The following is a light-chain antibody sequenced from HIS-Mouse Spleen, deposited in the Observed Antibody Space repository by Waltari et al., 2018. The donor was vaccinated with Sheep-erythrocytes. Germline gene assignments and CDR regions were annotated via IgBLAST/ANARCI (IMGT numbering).Light chain of an antibody. J-gene: IGLJ3*02. CDR1: SSDVGGYNY. V-gene: IGLV2-11*01. Sequence: SAVTQPRSVGGSPGQSGTREGTGRSSDVGGYNYVSWYQQHPGKAPKHMIYDVSKRPSGFPDRFSGSKSGNTASLTISGLQTSSPPPSSFFSSAGSSPFWVFGGWTKLTVL. CDR3: FSSAGSSPFWV. CDR2: DVS.